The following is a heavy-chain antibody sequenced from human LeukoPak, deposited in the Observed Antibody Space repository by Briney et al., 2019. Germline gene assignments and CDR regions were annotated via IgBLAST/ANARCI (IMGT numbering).Heavy chain of an antibody. D-gene: IGHD4-11*01. CDR1: GFTFSSYA. CDR2: ISYDGSNK. CDR3: AREDVTTVTLIDY. Sequence: PGRSLRLSCAASGFTFSSYAMHWVRQAPGKGLEWVAVISYDGSNKYYADSVKGRFTISRDNSKNTLYLQMNSLRAEDTAVYYCAREDVTTVTLIDYWGQGTLVTVSS. J-gene: IGHJ4*02. V-gene: IGHV3-30-3*01.